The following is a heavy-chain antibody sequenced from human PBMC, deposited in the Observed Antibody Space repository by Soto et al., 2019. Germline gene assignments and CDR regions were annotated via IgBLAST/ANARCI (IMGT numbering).Heavy chain of an antibody. CDR3: ASDRDYYDSSGYYYFDY. Sequence: PGGSLRLSCAASGFTFSSYAMHWVRQAPGKGLEWVAVISYDGSNKYYADSVKGRFTISRDNSKNTLYLQMNSLRAEDTAVYYCASDRDYYDSSGYYYFDYWGQGTLVTVSS. CDR2: ISYDGSNK. J-gene: IGHJ4*02. CDR1: GFTFSSYA. V-gene: IGHV3-30-3*01. D-gene: IGHD3-22*01.